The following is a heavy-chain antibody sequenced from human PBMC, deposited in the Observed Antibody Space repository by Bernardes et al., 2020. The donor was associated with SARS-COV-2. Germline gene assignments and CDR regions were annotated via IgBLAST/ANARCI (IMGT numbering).Heavy chain of an antibody. CDR1: GYTLTELS. V-gene: IGHV1-24*01. J-gene: IGHJ5*02. D-gene: IGHD6-13*01. CDR3: STAPGIAAASHNWFDP. Sequence: ASVQVSCKVSGYTLTELSMHWVRQVSGKGLEWMGGFDPEDGETIYAQKFKGRVTMTEDTSTDTAYMELSSLRSEDTAVYYCSTAPGIAAASHNWFDPCCQGTLVTVSS. CDR2: FDPEDGET.